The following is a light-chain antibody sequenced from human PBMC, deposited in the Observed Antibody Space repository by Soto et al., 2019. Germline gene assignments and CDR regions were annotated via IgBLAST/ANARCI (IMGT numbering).Light chain of an antibody. J-gene: IGKJ3*01. CDR3: KQNRRSPPYT. Sequence: EIVLTQSPGTLSLSPGERATLSCRASHSVSSSYFAWYQQTPGQAPRLLIYGASSRATGIPYSFSGSASGTYSTLSSRLLEAEYVALYYCKQNRRSPPYTFGPGTKVDIK. CDR2: GAS. V-gene: IGKV3-20*01. CDR1: HSVSSSY.